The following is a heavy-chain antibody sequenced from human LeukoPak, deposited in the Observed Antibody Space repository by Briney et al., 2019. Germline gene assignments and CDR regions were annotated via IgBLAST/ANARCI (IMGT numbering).Heavy chain of an antibody. Sequence: KPGGSLRLSCATSGFSFTDYPMNWVRQAPGKGLEWISNIRTTAEGAKYAYYADSVKGRFTISRDNSKNTLYLQMNSLRAEDTAVYYCARGVWFGEGMGGQGTLVTVSS. CDR2: IRTTAEGAKYA. CDR1: GFSFTDYP. D-gene: IGHD3-10*01. V-gene: IGHV3-21*05. J-gene: IGHJ4*02. CDR3: ARGVWFGEGM.